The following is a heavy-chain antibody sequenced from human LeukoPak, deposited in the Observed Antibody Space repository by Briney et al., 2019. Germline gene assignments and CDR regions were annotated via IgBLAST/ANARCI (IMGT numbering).Heavy chain of an antibody. J-gene: IGHJ6*02. V-gene: IGHV4-59*01. CDR1: GGSISSYY. Sequence: SGTLSLTCTVSGGSISSYYWSWIRQPPGKGLEWVGYISYSGSTNYNPSLKSRVTISVDTSKNQFSLKLSSVTAADTAVYYCARVQGNRYCSGGSCYTQRYYGMDVWGQGTTVTVSS. CDR3: ARVQGNRYCSGGSCYTQRYYGMDV. D-gene: IGHD2-15*01. CDR2: ISYSGST.